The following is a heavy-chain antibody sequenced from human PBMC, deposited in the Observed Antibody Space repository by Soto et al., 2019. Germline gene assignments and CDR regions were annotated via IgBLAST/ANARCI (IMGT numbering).Heavy chain of an antibody. CDR1: GFAFTRYS. Sequence: EVQMVESGGGLVKPGGSLRLSCAASGFAFTRYSMNWVRQAPGKGLEWVSSISSTTNYIYYGDSMKGRFTITRDNAKNSLYLEMNSLRAEDTAVYYCARESEDLTSNFDYWGQGTLVTVSS. V-gene: IGHV3-21*06. CDR2: ISSTTNYI. CDR3: ARESEDLTSNFDY. J-gene: IGHJ4*02.